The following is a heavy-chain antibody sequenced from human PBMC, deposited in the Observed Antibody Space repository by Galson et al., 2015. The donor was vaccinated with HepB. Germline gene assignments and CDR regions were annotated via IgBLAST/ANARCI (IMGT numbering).Heavy chain of an antibody. CDR2: INPNSGGT. Sequence: SVKVSCKASGYTFTGYHMHWVRQAPGQGLEWMGRINPNSGGTNYAQKFQGRVTMTRDTSISTAYMELSRLRCDDTAVYYCARDSLAGRAFDIWGQGTMVTVSS. V-gene: IGHV1-2*06. CDR3: ARDSLAGRAFDI. J-gene: IGHJ3*02. D-gene: IGHD6-19*01. CDR1: GYTFTGYH.